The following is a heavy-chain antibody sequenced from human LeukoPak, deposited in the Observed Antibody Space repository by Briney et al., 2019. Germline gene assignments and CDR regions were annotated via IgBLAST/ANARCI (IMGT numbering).Heavy chain of an antibody. CDR3: VSAAAGPLDY. CDR1: GDSIGNYF. CDR2: IHYRGNT. V-gene: IGHV4-59*08. Sequence: SETLSLTCTVSGDSIGNYFWSWIRQPPGKGLEWIGSIHYRGNTNYNPSLKSRVTISVDTSKNLFSLNLSSVTAADTAVCYCVSAAAGPLDYWGQGTLVTVSS. D-gene: IGHD6-13*01. J-gene: IGHJ4*02.